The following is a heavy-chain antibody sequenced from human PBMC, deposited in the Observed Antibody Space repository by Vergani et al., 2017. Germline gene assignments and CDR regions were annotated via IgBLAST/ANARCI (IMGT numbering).Heavy chain of an antibody. CDR3: AKSSVQSRVAAAGPFDY. D-gene: IGHD6-13*01. Sequence: EVQLVESGGGLVQPGRSLRLSCAASGFTFDDYAMHWVRHAPGKGLEWVSGISWNSGSIGYADAVKGRFTISRYNAKNSLYLQMNSLRAEDTALYYCAKSSVQSRVAAAGPFDYWGQGTLVTVSS. CDR2: ISWNSGSI. J-gene: IGHJ4*02. V-gene: IGHV3-9*01. CDR1: GFTFDDYA.